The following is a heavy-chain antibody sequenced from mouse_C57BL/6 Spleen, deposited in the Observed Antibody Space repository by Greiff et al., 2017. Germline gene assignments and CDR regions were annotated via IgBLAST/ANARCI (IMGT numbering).Heavy chain of an antibody. V-gene: IGHV1-82*01. D-gene: IGHD2-3*01. CDR2: IYPGDGDT. CDR1: GYAFSSSW. J-gene: IGHJ2*01. Sequence: VQLQESGPELVKPGASVKISCKASGYAFSSSWMNWVKQRPGKGLEWIGRIYPGDGDTNYNGKFKGKATLTADKSSSTAYMQLSSLTSEDSAVYCCARGDGFYFDYWGQGTTLTVSS. CDR3: ARGDGFYFDY.